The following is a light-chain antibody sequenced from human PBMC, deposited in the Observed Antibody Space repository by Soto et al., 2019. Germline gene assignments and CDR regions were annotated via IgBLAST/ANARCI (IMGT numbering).Light chain of an antibody. CDR1: QRISIN. CDR3: QQYNNWAWT. Sequence: EIVLPQSQDTLSMSPGERPSLSCRARQRISINLAWYQQTPRHAPRLLIYGASTRATGIPARFSGSGSGTEFTLTISSLQSEDFAVYYSQQYNNWAWTFGQGTKA. V-gene: IGKV3-15*01. J-gene: IGKJ1*01. CDR2: GAS.